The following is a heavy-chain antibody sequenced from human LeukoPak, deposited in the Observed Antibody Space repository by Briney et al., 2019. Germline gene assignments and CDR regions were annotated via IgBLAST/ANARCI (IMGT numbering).Heavy chain of an antibody. J-gene: IGHJ3*01. Sequence: GAPVKVSCKASDDTFSNYGISWVRQAPGQGLEWMGWISTYNGNTHYAQKFQGRVAMTTDTSTNIAYLELRDLRSDDTAVYYCARTQWLEDAFDFWGQGTVVTVSS. CDR2: ISTYNGNT. CDR3: ARTQWLEDAFDF. D-gene: IGHD6-19*01. CDR1: DDTFSNYG. V-gene: IGHV1-18*01.